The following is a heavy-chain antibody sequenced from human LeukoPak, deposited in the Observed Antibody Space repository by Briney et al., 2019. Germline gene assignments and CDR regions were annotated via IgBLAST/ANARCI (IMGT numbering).Heavy chain of an antibody. V-gene: IGHV3-33*06. CDR3: AKTNSGYDYFLDY. D-gene: IGHD5-12*01. Sequence: GGYLRLYCAASGFTFSSYGMHWVRQAPGKGLEWVAVIWYDGSNNYYADSVKGRFTISRDNSKNTLYLQMNSLRAEDTAVYYCAKTNSGYDYFLDYWGQGTLVTVSS. CDR2: IWYDGSNN. CDR1: GFTFSSYG. J-gene: IGHJ4*02.